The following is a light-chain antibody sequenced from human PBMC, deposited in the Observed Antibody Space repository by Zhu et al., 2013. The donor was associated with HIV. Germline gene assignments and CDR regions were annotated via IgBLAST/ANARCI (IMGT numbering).Light chain of an antibody. CDR3: QQYYRTPYS. CDR1: QSVSSSY. J-gene: IGKJ2*03. CDR2: GAS. Sequence: EIVLTQSPGTLSLSPGERATLSCRASQSVSSSYLAWYQQKPGQAPRLLIYGASSRATGIPDRFSGSGSGTDFTLTISSLQADDVAVYYCQQYYRTPYSFGQGTKLEIK. V-gene: IGKV3-20*01.